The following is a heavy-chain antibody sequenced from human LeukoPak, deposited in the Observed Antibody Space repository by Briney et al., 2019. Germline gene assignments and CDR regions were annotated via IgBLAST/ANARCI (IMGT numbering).Heavy chain of an antibody. Sequence: HPGESLRLSCAASGFTVRSNYMSWVRQAPGKGLEWVSVISSGGSTYCADSVKGRFTISRDSSKNTLYLQMKSLRAEDTALYYCSRDRMGTKSFDYWGQGTPVTVSS. D-gene: IGHD5-24*01. J-gene: IGHJ4*02. CDR2: ISSGGST. V-gene: IGHV3-66*01. CDR3: SRDRMGTKSFDY. CDR1: GFTVRSNY.